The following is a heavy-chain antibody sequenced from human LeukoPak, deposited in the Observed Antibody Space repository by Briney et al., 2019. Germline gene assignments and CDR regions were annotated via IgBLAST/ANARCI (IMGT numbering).Heavy chain of an antibody. J-gene: IGHJ4*02. D-gene: IGHD3-10*01. CDR1: GGSITNYY. Sequence: PSETLSLTCTVSGGSITNYYWSWIRQPPGKGLEWIGDIHYSGSTKYKSSLKSRVTISVDTSKNQFSLKLTSATAADTAVYYCARGKEVITMLRGLKPRYYFDYWGQGTLVTVSS. CDR2: IHYSGST. CDR3: ARGKEVITMLRGLKPRYYFDY. V-gene: IGHV4-59*01.